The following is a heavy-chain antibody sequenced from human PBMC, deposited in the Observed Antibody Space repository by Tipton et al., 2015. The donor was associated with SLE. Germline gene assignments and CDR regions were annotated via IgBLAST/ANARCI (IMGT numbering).Heavy chain of an antibody. CDR1: GGSISSSSYY. J-gene: IGHJ6*02. CDR3: ARDKDSSSSYYYYYGMDV. CDR2: IYYSGST. Sequence: TLSLTCTVSGGSISSSSYYWGWIRQPPGKGLEWIGSIYYSGSTNYNPSLKSRVTISVDTSKNQFSLKLSSVTAADTAVYYCARDKDSSSSYYYYYGMDVWGQGTTVTVSS. V-gene: IGHV4-39*07. D-gene: IGHD6-6*01.